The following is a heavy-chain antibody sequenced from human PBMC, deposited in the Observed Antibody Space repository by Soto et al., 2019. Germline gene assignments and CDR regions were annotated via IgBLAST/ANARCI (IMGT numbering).Heavy chain of an antibody. V-gene: IGHV4-61*01. CDR3: ARYYFDRNYFDY. J-gene: IGHJ4*02. D-gene: IGHD3-22*01. CDR1: GDSVSGASYY. CDR2: IYYSGST. Sequence: PSETLSLTCTVPGDSVSGASYYWGWIRQPPGRGLEWIGYIYYSGSTTYNPSLKSRVTISVDTSKKQFSLKVSSVTAADTAVYYCARYYFDRNYFDYWGQGALVTVSS.